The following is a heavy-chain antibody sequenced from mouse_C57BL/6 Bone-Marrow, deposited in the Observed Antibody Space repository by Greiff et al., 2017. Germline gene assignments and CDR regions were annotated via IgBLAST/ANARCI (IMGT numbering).Heavy chain of an antibody. CDR3: ERRPRDGSSYGYFDV. D-gene: IGHD1-1*01. J-gene: IGHJ1*03. V-gene: IGHV1-77*01. CDR2: IGPGSGST. Sequence: QVQLKQSGAELVKPGASVKISCKASGYTFTDYYINWVKQRPGQGLEWIGKIGPGSGSTYYNEKFKGKATLTADKSSSTAYMQLSSLTSEDSAVYSCERRPRDGSSYGYFDVWGTGTTVTVSS. CDR1: GYTFTDYY.